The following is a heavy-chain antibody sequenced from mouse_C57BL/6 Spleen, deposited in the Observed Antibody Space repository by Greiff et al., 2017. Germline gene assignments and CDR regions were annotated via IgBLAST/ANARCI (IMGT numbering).Heavy chain of an antibody. J-gene: IGHJ1*03. Sequence: EVKLMESGGGLVQPGGSMKLSCAASGFTFSDAWMDWVRQSPETGLEWVAEIRNKANNHATYYAESVKGRFTISRDDSKSSVYLQMNSLRAEDTGIYYCTRSLLLRYWYFDVWGTGTTVTVSS. CDR3: TRSLLLRYWYFDV. V-gene: IGHV6-6*01. D-gene: IGHD1-1*01. CDR2: IRNKANNHAT. CDR1: GFTFSDAW.